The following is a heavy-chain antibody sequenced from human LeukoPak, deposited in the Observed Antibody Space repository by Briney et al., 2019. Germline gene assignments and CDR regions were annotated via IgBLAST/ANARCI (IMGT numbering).Heavy chain of an antibody. CDR2: ISSSGSTI. J-gene: IGHJ6*02. D-gene: IGHD5-12*01. CDR3: ARGGLRGWLRLLRGDYYYGMDV. Sequence: PGGSLRLSCAASGFTFSDYYMSWIRQAPGKGLEWVSYISSSGSTIYYADSVKGRFTISRDNAKNSLYLQMNSLRAEDTAVYYCARGGLRGWLRLLRGDYYYGMDVWGQGTTVTVSS. CDR1: GFTFSDYY. V-gene: IGHV3-11*01.